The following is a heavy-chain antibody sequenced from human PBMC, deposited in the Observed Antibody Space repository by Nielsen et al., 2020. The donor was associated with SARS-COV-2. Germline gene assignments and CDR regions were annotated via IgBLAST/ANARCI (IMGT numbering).Heavy chain of an antibody. Sequence: GGSLRLSCAASGFTFSSYWMHWVRQAPGKGLVWVSRINSDGSSTSYADSVKGRFTISRDNAKNTLYLKMNSLRAEDTAVYYCARDGWDSSGYYSLPFDYWGQGTLVTVSS. J-gene: IGHJ4*02. D-gene: IGHD3-22*01. V-gene: IGHV3-74*01. CDR1: GFTFSSYW. CDR3: ARDGWDSSGYYSLPFDY. CDR2: INSDGSST.